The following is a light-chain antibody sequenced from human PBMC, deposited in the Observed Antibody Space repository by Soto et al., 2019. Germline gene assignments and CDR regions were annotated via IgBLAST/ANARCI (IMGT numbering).Light chain of an antibody. V-gene: IGKV3D-11*01. J-gene: IGKJ5*01. Sequence: EISMTQFPAILSASPGGGATLSCRAAQDVTTNFAWYQLRRGQPPRLLIYDISTRATGVPARFSGSGSGTDFTLTISSLEPEDFAVYYCQQRFNWQVTFGQGTRLE. CDR1: QDVTTN. CDR2: DIS. CDR3: QQRFNWQVT.